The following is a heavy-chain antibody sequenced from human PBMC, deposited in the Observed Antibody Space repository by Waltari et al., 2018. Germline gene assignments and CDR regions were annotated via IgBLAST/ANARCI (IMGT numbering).Heavy chain of an antibody. D-gene: IGHD2-2*01. CDR2: ISGSGGST. CDR1: GFTFSSYA. J-gene: IGHJ4*02. V-gene: IGHV3-23*01. Sequence: EVQLLESGGGLVQPGGSLRLSCAASGFTFSSYAMSWVRQAPGKGLEWVSAISGSGGSTYYADSVKGRFTISRDNSKNPLYLQMNSLRAEDTAVYYCAKDSRDYIVVVPAAPTLDYWGQGTLVTVSS. CDR3: AKDSRDYIVVVPAAPTLDY.